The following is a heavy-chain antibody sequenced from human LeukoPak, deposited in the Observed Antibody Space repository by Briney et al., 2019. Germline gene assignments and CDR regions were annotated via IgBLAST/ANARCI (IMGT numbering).Heavy chain of an antibody. J-gene: IGHJ3*01. CDR2: IVVGSGNT. CDR3: AAEGRPTVVTFRKGAVDL. Sequence: SVKVSCKASGFTFTSSAVQWVRQARGQRLEWIGWIVVGSGNTNYARKFQERVTITRDMSTSTVYMELSSLRSEDTAVYYCAAEGRPTVVTFRKGAVDLWGQGTMVTVSS. V-gene: IGHV1-58*01. CDR1: GFTFTSSA. D-gene: IGHD4-23*01.